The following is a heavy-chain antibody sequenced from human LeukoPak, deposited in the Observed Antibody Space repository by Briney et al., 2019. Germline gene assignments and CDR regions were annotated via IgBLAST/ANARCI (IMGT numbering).Heavy chain of an antibody. Sequence: PGGSLRLSCAASGFTFSNAWMNWVRQAPGKGLEWVSVISGSGGSTYYADSVKGRFTISRDNSKNTLYLQMNSLRAEDTAVYYCAKRNSLYFFDSWGQGTLVTVSS. J-gene: IGHJ4*02. CDR3: AKRNSLYFFDS. CDR1: GFTFSNAW. D-gene: IGHD3-16*01. CDR2: ISGSGGST. V-gene: IGHV3-23*01.